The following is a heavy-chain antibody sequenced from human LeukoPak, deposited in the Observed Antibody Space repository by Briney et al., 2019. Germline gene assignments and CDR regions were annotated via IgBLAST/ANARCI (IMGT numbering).Heavy chain of an antibody. V-gene: IGHV3-30*18. J-gene: IGHJ5*02. Sequence: GGSLRLSCAASGFTFSSYGMHWVRQAPGTGLEWVAVISYDGSDKYYADSVKGRFTISRDNSKNTLYLQMNSLRAEDTAVYYCAKQRDSGSLFDPWGQGTLVTVSS. CDR2: ISYDGSDK. D-gene: IGHD3-10*01. CDR3: AKQRDSGSLFDP. CDR1: GFTFSSYG.